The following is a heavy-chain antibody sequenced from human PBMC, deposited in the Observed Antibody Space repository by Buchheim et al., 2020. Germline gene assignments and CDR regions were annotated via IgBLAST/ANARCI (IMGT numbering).Heavy chain of an antibody. D-gene: IGHD6-19*01. CDR1: GFSFSAFA. CDR2: VRDRGRDT. V-gene: IGHV3-23*01. J-gene: IGHJ4*02. Sequence: EVQLLESGGDLVQPGGSLRLSCAASGFSFSAFAMSWVRQAPGKGLEWVSAVRDRGRDTYYAASVKGRFTVSNATSKNMMFLQMSSLRAEDTAVYYCAKRSSYSSSPFFDYWGRGT. CDR3: AKRSSYSSSPFFDY.